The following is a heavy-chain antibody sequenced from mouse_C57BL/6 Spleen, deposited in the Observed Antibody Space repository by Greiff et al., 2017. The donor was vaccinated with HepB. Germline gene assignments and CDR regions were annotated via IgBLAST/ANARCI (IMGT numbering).Heavy chain of an antibody. J-gene: IGHJ1*03. D-gene: IGHD1-1*01. CDR2: IDPENGDT. Sequence: VQLKESGAELVRPGASVKLSCTASGFNIKDDYMHWVKQRPEQGLEWIGWIDPENGDTEYASKFQGKATITADTSSNTAYLQLSSLTSEDTAVYYCTTQDGSEGYFDVWGTGTTVTVSS. CDR3: TTQDGSEGYFDV. V-gene: IGHV14-4*01. CDR1: GFNIKDDY.